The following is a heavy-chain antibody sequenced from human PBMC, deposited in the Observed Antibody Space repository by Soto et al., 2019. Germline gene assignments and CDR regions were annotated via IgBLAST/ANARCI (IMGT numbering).Heavy chain of an antibody. V-gene: IGHV3-23*01. CDR3: AKHLSGRYSPTFYY. Sequence: EVQLLESGAGLVQPGGSLRLSCAASEFTFTSYAMSWVRQAPGKGLEWVSTISASGGATYYADSVKGRFTISRDNSKKTLYMQMNSLRAEDTAVYHCAKHLSGRYSPTFYYWGQGALVTVSS. J-gene: IGHJ4*02. CDR2: ISASGGAT. CDR1: EFTFTSYA. D-gene: IGHD1-26*01.